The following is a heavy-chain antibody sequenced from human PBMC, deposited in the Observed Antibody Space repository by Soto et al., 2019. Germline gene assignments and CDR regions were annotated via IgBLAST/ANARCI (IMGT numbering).Heavy chain of an antibody. J-gene: IGHJ6*01. V-gene: IGHV3-23*01. Sequence: GGSLRLSCAASGFTFSSYAMSWVRQAPGKKQKRVSAISGSGGSTYYADSVMGRFTISRDNSKNTLYLQMNSLRAEDTAVYYCVISNMLHPYYYYYCMDVWGQGTTVTVSS. CDR2: ISGSGGST. CDR3: VISNMLHPYYYYYCMDV. D-gene: IGHD3-10*02. CDR1: GFTFSSYA.